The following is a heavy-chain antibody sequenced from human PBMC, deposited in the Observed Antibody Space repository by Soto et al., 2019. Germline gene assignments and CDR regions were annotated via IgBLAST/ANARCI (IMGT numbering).Heavy chain of an antibody. CDR3: VSQPHWSWPFES. Sequence: EVRLVESGGDLVKSGGSLTLSCVGSGFLFRNYEMNWVRQAPGKGLEWLAHISTTGGHVSESDSVKGRFTISRDNTRHTLYLQMNSLRTEDTGVYYCVSQPHWSWPFESWGQGTLGNVSS. CDR2: ISTTGGHV. J-gene: IGHJ4*02. V-gene: IGHV3-48*03. CDR1: GFLFRNYE. D-gene: IGHD2-8*02.